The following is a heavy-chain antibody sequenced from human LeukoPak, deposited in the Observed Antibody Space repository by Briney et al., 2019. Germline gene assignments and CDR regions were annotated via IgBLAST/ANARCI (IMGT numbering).Heavy chain of an antibody. CDR3: ARGPSSQFRTDY. CDR1: GFAFSSYS. V-gene: IGHV3-48*01. CDR2: IGTSSSRI. Sequence: GGSLRLSCAASGFAFSSYSLNWVRQAPGKGLEWVSYIGTSSSRIYYADSVKGRFTVSRDNAKNSLYLQMNGLRAEDTAVYYCARGPSSQFRTDYWGQGTLVTVSS. J-gene: IGHJ4*02. D-gene: IGHD2-2*01.